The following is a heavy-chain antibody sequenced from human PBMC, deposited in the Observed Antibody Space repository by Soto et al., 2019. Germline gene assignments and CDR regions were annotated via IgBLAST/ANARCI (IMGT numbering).Heavy chain of an antibody. CDR2: SSYSGNT. Sequence: SETLSLTCTVSGASITSGNYYWGWIRQPPGKGLQWIGCSSYSGNTYYNPSLQSRVTISVDTSKNQFFLKLTSVTAADAAVYFCARELLPMTAVSHFDYWGQGSPVTVSS. J-gene: IGHJ4*02. D-gene: IGHD4-17*01. V-gene: IGHV4-39*07. CDR3: ARELLPMTAVSHFDY. CDR1: GASITSGNYY.